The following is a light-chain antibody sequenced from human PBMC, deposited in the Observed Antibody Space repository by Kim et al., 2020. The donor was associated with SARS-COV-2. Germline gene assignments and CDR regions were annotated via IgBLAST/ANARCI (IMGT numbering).Light chain of an antibody. J-gene: IGLJ2*01. CDR3: AAWDDSPDGYVV. Sequence: QSVSISCSGSTSNIETNTVNWYQQLPGAAPKLLIHTNNQRPSGVPDRFSGSRFGTSASLTISGLQSEDEADYFCAAWDDSPDGYVVFGGGTKLTVL. V-gene: IGLV1-44*01. CDR1: TSNIETNT. CDR2: TNN.